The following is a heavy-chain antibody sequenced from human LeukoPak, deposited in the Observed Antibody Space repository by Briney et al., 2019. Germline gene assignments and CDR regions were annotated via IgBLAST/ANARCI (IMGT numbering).Heavy chain of an antibody. D-gene: IGHD1-1*01. CDR1: GGSFSGYY. Sequence: LETLSLTGAVYGGSFSGYYWSWIRQPPGKGLEWIGEINHSGSTNYNPSLKSRVTISVDTSKNQFSLKLSSVTAADTAVYYCASLNDPLPGWGQGTLVTVSS. CDR3: ASLNDPLPG. CDR2: INHSGST. J-gene: IGHJ4*02. V-gene: IGHV4-34*01.